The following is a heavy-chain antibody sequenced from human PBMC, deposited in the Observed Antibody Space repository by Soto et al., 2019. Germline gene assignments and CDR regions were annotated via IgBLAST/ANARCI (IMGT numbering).Heavy chain of an antibody. CDR3: ARDPPLSVLVVVATDDF. CDR2: ISSSSSFR. J-gene: IGHJ4*02. Sequence: EVQLVESGGGLVKPGGSLRLSCAASGFTFTNHNMNWVRQAPGKGLAWVSSISSSSSFRNYADSVKGRLSISRDNDKNLVYLQMDSLRAEDTAVYYCARDPPLSVLVVVATDDFWGQGTLVTVSS. D-gene: IGHD2-21*01. CDR1: GFTFTNHN. V-gene: IGHV3-21*02.